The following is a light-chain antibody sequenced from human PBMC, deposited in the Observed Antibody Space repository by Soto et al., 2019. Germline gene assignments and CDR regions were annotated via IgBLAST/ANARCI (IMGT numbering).Light chain of an antibody. Sequence: DIQMTQSPSTLSASVGYRVTITCRASQSISSWLAWYQQKPGKAPKLLIYKASSLESGVPSRFSGSGSGTEFTLSIDSLQPDDFATYYCQQYHTSSITFGQGTRVEIK. CDR3: QQYHTSSIT. V-gene: IGKV1-5*03. J-gene: IGKJ5*01. CDR2: KAS. CDR1: QSISSW.